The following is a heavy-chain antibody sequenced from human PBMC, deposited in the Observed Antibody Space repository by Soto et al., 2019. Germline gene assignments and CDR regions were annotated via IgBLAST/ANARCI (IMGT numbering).Heavy chain of an antibody. V-gene: IGHV3-23*01. D-gene: IGHD6-6*01. J-gene: IGHJ5*02. Sequence: PGGSLRLSCAASGFTFSSYAMSWVRQAPGKGLEWVSAISGSGGSTYYADSVKGRFTISRDNSKNTLYLQMNSLRAEDTAVYYCANLEYSSSSRPKYNWFDPWGQGTLVTVSS. CDR3: ANLEYSSSSRPKYNWFDP. CDR1: GFTFSSYA. CDR2: ISGSGGST.